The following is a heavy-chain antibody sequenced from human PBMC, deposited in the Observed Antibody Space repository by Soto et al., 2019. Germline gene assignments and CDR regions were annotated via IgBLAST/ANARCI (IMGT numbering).Heavy chain of an antibody. Sequence: GGSLRLPCAASGFTFSSYSMNWVRQAPGKGLEWVSYISSSSSTIYYADSVKGRFTISRDNAKNSLYLQMNSLRAEDTAVYYCARALPLRFLEWLSYNWFDPWGQGTLVTVSS. CDR3: ARALPLRFLEWLSYNWFDP. V-gene: IGHV3-48*01. D-gene: IGHD3-3*01. J-gene: IGHJ5*02. CDR1: GFTFSSYS. CDR2: ISSSSSTI.